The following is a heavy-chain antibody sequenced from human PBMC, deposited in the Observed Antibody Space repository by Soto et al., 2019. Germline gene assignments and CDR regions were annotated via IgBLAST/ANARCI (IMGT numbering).Heavy chain of an antibody. CDR3: ARVERGTATTVVDAFDI. CDR1: GGFVSSGSYY. V-gene: IGHV4-34*01. D-gene: IGHD1-1*01. CDR2: MGHSGGT. J-gene: IGHJ3*02. Sequence: QVQLQQWGAGLLKPSETLSLTCAVYGGFVSSGSYYWSWIRQPPGKGLEWIGEMGHSGGTHFKPSLKSRVTISVDTSKNQFSLKMSSVTAADTALYYCARVERGTATTVVDAFDIWGPGTMVTVSS.